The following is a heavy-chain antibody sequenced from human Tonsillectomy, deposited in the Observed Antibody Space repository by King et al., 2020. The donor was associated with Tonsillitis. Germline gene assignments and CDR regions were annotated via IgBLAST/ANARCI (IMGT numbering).Heavy chain of an antibody. D-gene: IGHD2-2*01. CDR2: ISYDGSNK. CDR3: ARDQGAGEPAAMTYYYGMDV. CDR1: GFTFSSYA. V-gene: IGHV3-30-3*01. Sequence: VQLVESGGGVVQPGRSLRLSCAASGFTFSSYAMHWVRQAPGKGLEWVAVISYDGSNKYYADSVKGRFTISRDNSKNTLYLQMNSLRAEDTAVYYCARDQGAGEPAAMTYYYGMDVWGQGTTVTVSS. J-gene: IGHJ6*02.